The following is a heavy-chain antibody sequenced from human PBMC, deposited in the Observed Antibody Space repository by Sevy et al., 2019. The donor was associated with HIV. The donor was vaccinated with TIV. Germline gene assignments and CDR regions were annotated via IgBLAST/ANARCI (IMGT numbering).Heavy chain of an antibody. CDR3: AKDGIHSGDFEYFQD. Sequence: GVSLRLSCAASGFTLSSYAMTWVRQAPGKGLDWVSSMTGSGSITYYGDSVKGRFTISRDNSKKTLYLQMNNLRVEDTALYYCAKDGIHSGDFEYFQDWGQGTLVTVSS. J-gene: IGHJ1*01. CDR1: GFTLSSYA. D-gene: IGHD2-21*02. V-gene: IGHV3-23*01. CDR2: MTGSGSIT.